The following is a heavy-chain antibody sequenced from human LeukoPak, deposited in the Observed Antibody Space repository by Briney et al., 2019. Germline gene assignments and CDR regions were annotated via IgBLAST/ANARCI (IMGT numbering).Heavy chain of an antibody. D-gene: IGHD3-22*01. CDR1: GGSISSYY. CDR3: ARVTTGGYYNY. Sequence: SETLSLTCTVSGGSISSYYWSWIRQPPGKGLEWIGRIYTSGSTNYNPSLKSRVTMSFDASNNQFSLRLSSVTAADTAVYYCARVTTGGYYNYWGQGTLVTVSS. V-gene: IGHV4-4*07. J-gene: IGHJ4*02. CDR2: IYTSGST.